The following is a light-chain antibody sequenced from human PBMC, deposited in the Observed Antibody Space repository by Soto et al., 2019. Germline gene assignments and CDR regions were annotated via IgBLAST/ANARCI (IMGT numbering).Light chain of an antibody. CDR2: DAS. V-gene: IGKV1-33*01. CDR3: QQYDNLPS. J-gene: IGKJ4*01. Sequence: DIQMTQSPSSLSASVGDRVSITCQASQDISNYLNWYQQKPGKVPKLLIYDASNLETGVPSRFSGSGSATDFTFTISSLQPEDVATYYCQQYDNLPSFGGGTKVEIK. CDR1: QDISNY.